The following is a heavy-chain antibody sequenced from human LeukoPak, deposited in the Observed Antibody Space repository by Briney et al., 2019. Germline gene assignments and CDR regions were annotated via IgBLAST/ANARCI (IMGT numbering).Heavy chain of an antibody. V-gene: IGHV3-30*03. Sequence: PGRSLRLSCAGSGFTFGGYGMHWFRQTPGKGLEWVAVIAYDGSRAFYADSVKGRFTISRDNSKNTLYLQMNGLRAEDTAVYYCARSYYSSSWYRGFDYWGQGTLVTVSS. D-gene: IGHD6-13*01. CDR3: ARSYYSSSWYRGFDY. CDR1: GFTFGGYG. CDR2: IAYDGSRA. J-gene: IGHJ4*02.